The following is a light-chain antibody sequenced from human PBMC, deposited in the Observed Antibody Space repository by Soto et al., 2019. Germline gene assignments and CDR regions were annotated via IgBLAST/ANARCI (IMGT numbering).Light chain of an antibody. CDR1: QSVGTRF. J-gene: IGKJ1*01. Sequence: EIVLTQSPGTLSLSPGERATLSCRASQSVGTRFLAWYQQNPGQAPRLLIYGASSRATGIPDRFSGSGSGTDFTLTISRLEPEDFAVYYCQQYGSSLPWTFGQGTKVEIK. V-gene: IGKV3-20*01. CDR2: GAS. CDR3: QQYGSSLPWT.